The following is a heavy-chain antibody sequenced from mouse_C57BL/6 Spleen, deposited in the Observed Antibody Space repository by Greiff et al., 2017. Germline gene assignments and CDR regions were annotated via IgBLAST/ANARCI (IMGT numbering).Heavy chain of an antibody. V-gene: IGHV1-55*01. CDR2: IYPGSGST. D-gene: IGHD2-3*01. CDR3: ARWGLLLAWFAY. CDR1: GYTFTSYW. J-gene: IGHJ3*01. Sequence: QVQLQQPGAELVKPGASVKMSCKASGYTFTSYWITWVKPRPGQGLEWIGDIYPGSGSTNYNEKFKSKATLTVDTSSSTAYMQLSSLTSEDSAVYYCARWGLLLAWFAYWGQGTLVTVSA.